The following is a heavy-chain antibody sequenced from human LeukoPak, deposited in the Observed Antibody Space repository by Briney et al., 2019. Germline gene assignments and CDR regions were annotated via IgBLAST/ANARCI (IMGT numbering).Heavy chain of an antibody. CDR2: IIPIFGTA. D-gene: IGHD5-24*01. CDR1: GGTFSSYA. Sequence: SVKVSCKASGGTFSSYAISWVRQAPGQGLEWMGGIIPIFGTANYAQKFQGRVTITADESTSTAYMELSSLRSEDTAVYYCASLGLEMATIVHGDFADHWGQGTLVTVSS. V-gene: IGHV1-69*13. CDR3: ASLGLEMATIVHGDFADH. J-gene: IGHJ4*02.